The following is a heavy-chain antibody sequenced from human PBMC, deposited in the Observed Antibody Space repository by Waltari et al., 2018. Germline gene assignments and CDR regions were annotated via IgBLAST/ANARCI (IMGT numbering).Heavy chain of an antibody. J-gene: IGHJ4*02. CDR3: ARDRGRGIYLDS. CDR2: IQRSGRT. D-gene: IGHD2-15*01. V-gene: IGHV4-4*02. Sequence: QMQMQESGPGLVKPSETLTVTCTVSGESMSSGDWWSWVRQSPEKGLEWIGQIQRSGRTHYNPSFESRVSISVDPSSNRFSLRLTSTTAADTAVYFCARDRGRGIYLDSWGRGTLVTVSA. CDR1: GESMSSGDW.